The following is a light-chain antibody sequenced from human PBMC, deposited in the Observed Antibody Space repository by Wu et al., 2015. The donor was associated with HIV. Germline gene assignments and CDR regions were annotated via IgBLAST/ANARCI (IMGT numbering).Light chain of an antibody. J-gene: IGKJ2*01. CDR1: QSVNSY. Sequence: EVVLTQSPATLSLSPGERATLSCRASQSVNSYLTWYQQKPGQAPRLLIYATSNRDTGVPERFSGSGSGTDFTLTISRLEPEDSAVYYCHQYGDSPPYNFGPGDQAGD. CDR3: HQYGDSPPYN. CDR2: ATS. V-gene: IGKV3-20*01.